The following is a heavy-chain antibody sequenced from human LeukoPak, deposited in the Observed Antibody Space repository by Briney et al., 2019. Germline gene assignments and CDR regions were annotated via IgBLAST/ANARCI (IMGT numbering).Heavy chain of an antibody. CDR3: ATMGRYSYGLDDDY. CDR1: GGTFSSYA. V-gene: IGHV1-69*13. CDR2: IIPIFGTA. J-gene: IGHJ4*02. D-gene: IGHD5-18*01. Sequence: SVNVSCKASGGTFSSYAISWVRQAPGQGLEWMGGIIPIFGTANYAQKFQGRVTITADESTSTAYMELSSLRSEDTAVYYCATMGRYSYGLDDDYWGQGTLVTVSS.